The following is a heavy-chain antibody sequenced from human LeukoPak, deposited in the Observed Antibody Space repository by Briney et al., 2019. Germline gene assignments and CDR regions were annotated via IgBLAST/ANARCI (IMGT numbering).Heavy chain of an antibody. J-gene: IGHJ5*02. CDR2: ISSSSSYI. Sequence: GGSLRLSCAASGFTFISSDMNWVRQAPGKGLEWVSSISSSSSYIYYADSVKGRFTISRDNSKNTLYLQMNSLRTEDTAVFYCAKEGGVSVAANVAFDPWGQGTLVTVSS. D-gene: IGHD2-15*01. CDR1: GFTFISSD. V-gene: IGHV3-21*01. CDR3: AKEGGVSVAANVAFDP.